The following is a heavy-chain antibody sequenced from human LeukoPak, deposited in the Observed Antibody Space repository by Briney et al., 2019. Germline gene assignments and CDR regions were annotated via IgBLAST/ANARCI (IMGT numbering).Heavy chain of an antibody. CDR3: ARDLSSGWSDYYYYMDV. CDR2: IYYSGST. CDR1: GGSISSYY. Sequence: KPSETLSLTCAVSGGSISSYYWSWIRQPPGKGLEWIGCIYYSGSTNYNPSLKSRVTISVDTSKNQFSLKLSSVTAADTAVYYCARDLSSGWSDYYYYMDVWGKGTTVTVSS. D-gene: IGHD6-19*01. J-gene: IGHJ6*03. V-gene: IGHV4-59*01.